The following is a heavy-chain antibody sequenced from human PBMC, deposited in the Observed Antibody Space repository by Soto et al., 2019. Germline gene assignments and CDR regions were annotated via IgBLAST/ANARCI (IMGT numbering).Heavy chain of an antibody. CDR1: GFTFSSYA. Sequence: QVQLVESGGGVVQPGRSLRLSCAASGFTFSSYAMHWVRQAPGKGLEWVAVISYDGSNKYYADSVKGRFTISRDNSKNTLYLQMNSLRAEDTAVYYCARDRHSIAAAGTPCDYWGQGTLVTVSS. J-gene: IGHJ4*02. D-gene: IGHD6-13*01. CDR3: ARDRHSIAAAGTPCDY. CDR2: ISYDGSNK. V-gene: IGHV3-30-3*01.